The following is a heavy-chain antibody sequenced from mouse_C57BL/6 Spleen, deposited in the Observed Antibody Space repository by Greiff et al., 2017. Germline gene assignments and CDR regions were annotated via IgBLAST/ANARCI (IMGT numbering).Heavy chain of an antibody. J-gene: IGHJ3*01. CDR2: ISDGGSYT. CDR1: GFTFSSYA. V-gene: IGHV5-4*01. Sequence: EVKVVESGGGLVKPGGSLKLSCAASGFTFSSYAMSWVRQTPEKRLEWVATISDGGSYTYYPDNVKGRFTISRDNAKNNLYLQMSHLKSEDTAMYYGARDGTGTLAWFAYWGQGTLVTVSA. D-gene: IGHD4-1*01. CDR3: ARDGTGTLAWFAY.